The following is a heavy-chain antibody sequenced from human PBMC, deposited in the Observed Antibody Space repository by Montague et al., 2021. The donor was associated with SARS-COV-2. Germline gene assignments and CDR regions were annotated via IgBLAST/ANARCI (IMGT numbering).Heavy chain of an antibody. CDR1: GGSFSGYY. CDR3: ARFAYWLLFIASSYGMDV. CDR2: ISHSGST. D-gene: IGHD2-2*01. J-gene: IGHJ6*02. Sequence: SETLSLTCAVYGGSFSGYYWCWIRQPPGKGLEWIWEISHSGSTNYNPSLKSRVTISIDTSKNQFSLKLSSVTAADTAVYYCARFAYWLLFIASSYGMDVWGQGTTVTVSS. V-gene: IGHV4-34*01.